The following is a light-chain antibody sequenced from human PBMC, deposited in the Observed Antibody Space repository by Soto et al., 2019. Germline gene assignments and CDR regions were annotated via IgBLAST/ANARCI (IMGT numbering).Light chain of an antibody. Sequence: EIVMTQSPAALSVSPGERATLSCRASQSVSSNLAWYQQKPGQAPRLLMYDASTRATGIAARFSGSGSGTEFILTISSLQTEDFAVYSCQQYNKWPQTFGQGTKVEVK. CDR2: DAS. CDR1: QSVSSN. V-gene: IGKV3-15*01. CDR3: QQYNKWPQT. J-gene: IGKJ1*01.